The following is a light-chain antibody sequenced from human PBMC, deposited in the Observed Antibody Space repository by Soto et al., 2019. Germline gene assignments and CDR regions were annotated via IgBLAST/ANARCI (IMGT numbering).Light chain of an antibody. Sequence: IQVTKAPSTLPASVGDRVTITCRASQSIRNDLGWYQQKPGKAPRLLIYAISSLHTGVPSRFSGSGSGTEFTLTISSLQPDDFATYYCQHYNSYSETFGQGTKVDIK. CDR2: AIS. CDR3: QHYNSYSET. V-gene: IGKV1-17*01. CDR1: QSIRND. J-gene: IGKJ1*01.